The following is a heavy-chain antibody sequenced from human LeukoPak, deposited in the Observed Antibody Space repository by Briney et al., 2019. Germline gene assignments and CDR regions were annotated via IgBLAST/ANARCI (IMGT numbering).Heavy chain of an antibody. CDR2: IYSGGGT. Sequence: GVSLRLSCAASGFTVSSKFVTWVRQAPGKGLERLSIIYSGGGTDYADSVKGRFTISRDNSKNTVYLQMNSLRAEDTAMYHCARKSLGIVAAGTFFGSWGQGTRVRVSS. CDR1: GFTVSSKF. D-gene: IGHD6-13*01. J-gene: IGHJ5*02. V-gene: IGHV3-53*01. CDR3: ARKSLGIVAAGTFFGS.